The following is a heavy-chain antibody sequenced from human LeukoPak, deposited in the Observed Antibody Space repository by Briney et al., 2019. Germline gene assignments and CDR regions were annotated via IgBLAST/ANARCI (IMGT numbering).Heavy chain of an antibody. CDR2: INPNSAGT. J-gene: IGHJ3*02. V-gene: IGHV1-2*06. CDR1: GYTFTGYY. CDR3: AREGDIFDI. Sequence: ASVKVSCKASGYTFTGYYIHWVRQAPGQGLEWMGRINPNSAGTQYAQKFQGRVTMTRDTSISTAYMELSRLISDDPAVYYCAREGDIFDIWGQGTMVTVSS.